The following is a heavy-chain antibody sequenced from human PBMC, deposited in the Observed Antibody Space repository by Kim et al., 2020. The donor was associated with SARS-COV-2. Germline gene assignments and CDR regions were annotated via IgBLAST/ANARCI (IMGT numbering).Heavy chain of an antibody. D-gene: IGHD3-10*01. CDR3: TTDSEVSPNFDS. V-gene: IGHV3-48*01. J-gene: IGHJ4*02. Sequence: GGSLRLSCASSGFSFSAYGMNWVRQAPGRGLDWIAHINAPGSGFYSANSVKARSTTPKDDVKTSVFLQMNSLKTEDTAVYYCTTDSEVSPNFDSWGQAT. CDR2: INAPGSGF. CDR1: GFSFSAYG.